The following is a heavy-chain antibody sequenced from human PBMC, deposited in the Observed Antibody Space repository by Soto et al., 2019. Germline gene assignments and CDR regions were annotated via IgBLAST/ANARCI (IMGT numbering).Heavy chain of an antibody. CDR1: GFSLRSDW. Sequence: ESGGGLVQPGGSLRLSCAAIGFSLRSDWMAWVRQIPGKGLEFVANIKEDGSVKNYVDSVKGRFSISRDNDKNSLYLQMNSLRDEDTAVYYCASHFRKSSGYYYVWGQGTLVTVSS. CDR3: ASHFRKSSGYYYV. CDR2: IKEDGSVK. J-gene: IGHJ4*02. V-gene: IGHV3-7*01. D-gene: IGHD3-22*01.